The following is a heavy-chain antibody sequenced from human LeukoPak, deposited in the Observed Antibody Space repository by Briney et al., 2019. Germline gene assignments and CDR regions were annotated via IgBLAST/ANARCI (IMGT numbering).Heavy chain of an antibody. V-gene: IGHV4-4*07. CDR3: ARGPTSAEFRNWYFDL. J-gene: IGHJ2*01. D-gene: IGHD1-14*01. Sequence: SETLSLTCSVSGGAITAYYWSWIRQPAGKGLEWIGRIYSSGSTNYNPSLRSRVTMSLDTSKKQFFLHLSSVTAADTAVYFCARGPTSAEFRNWYFDLWGRGTMVCVSS. CDR2: IYSSGST. CDR1: GGAITAYY.